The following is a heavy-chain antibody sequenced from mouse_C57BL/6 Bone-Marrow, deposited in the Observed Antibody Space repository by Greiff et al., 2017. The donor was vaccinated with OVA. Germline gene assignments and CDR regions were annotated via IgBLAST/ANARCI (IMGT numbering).Heavy chain of an antibody. J-gene: IGHJ3*01. CDR2: ISNGGGST. CDR3: ARQLRLGFAY. V-gene: IGHV5-12*01. Sequence: EVKLMESGGGLVQPGGSLKLSCAASGFTFSDYYMYWVRQTPEKRLEWVAYISNGGGSTYYPDTVKGRFTISRDNAKNTLYLQMSRLKSEDTAMYYCARQLRLGFAYWGQGTLVTVSA. CDR1: GFTFSDYY. D-gene: IGHD3-2*02.